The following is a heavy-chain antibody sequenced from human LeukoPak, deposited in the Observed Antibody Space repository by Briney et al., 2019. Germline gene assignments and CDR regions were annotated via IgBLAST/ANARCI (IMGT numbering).Heavy chain of an antibody. Sequence: SETLSLTRTVSGDSLSSYYWSWIRPPPGKGLEWIGYIFDSENSKYNPSLESRVIISVDTSKDQLSLKLTSVTAADTAVYYCARFSSQLLKTGGFDPWGQGTLVTVFS. J-gene: IGHJ5*02. CDR2: IFDSENS. D-gene: IGHD1-26*01. V-gene: IGHV4-59*01. CDR1: GDSLSSYY. CDR3: ARFSSQLLKTGGFDP.